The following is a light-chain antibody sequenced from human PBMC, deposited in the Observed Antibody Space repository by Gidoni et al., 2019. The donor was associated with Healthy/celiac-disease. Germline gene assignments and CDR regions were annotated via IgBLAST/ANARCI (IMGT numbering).Light chain of an antibody. J-gene: IGKJ1*01. CDR2: DAS. CDR3: QQYRT. V-gene: IGKV1-5*01. Sequence: DIQMTQSPSTLSASVGDRVTITCRASQSISSWLAWYQQKPGKAPKLLIYDASSLESGVPSRFSGSGSGTEFTLTISSLQPAYFATYSCQQYRTFGQGTKVEIK. CDR1: QSISSW.